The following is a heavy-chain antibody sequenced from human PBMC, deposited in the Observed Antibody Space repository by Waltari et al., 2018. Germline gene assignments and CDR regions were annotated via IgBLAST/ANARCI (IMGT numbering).Heavy chain of an antibody. J-gene: IGHJ4*02. Sequence: QVQLVASGGGVVQPGRSLRLSCAASGFTFSSYGMHWVRQAPGKGLEWVAVIWYDGSNKYYADSVKGRFTISRDNSKNTLYLQMNSLRAEDTAVYYCARDEGGLLPAHYFDYWGQGTLVTVSS. D-gene: IGHD2-15*01. CDR1: GFTFSSYG. CDR2: IWYDGSNK. V-gene: IGHV3-33*01. CDR3: ARDEGGLLPAHYFDY.